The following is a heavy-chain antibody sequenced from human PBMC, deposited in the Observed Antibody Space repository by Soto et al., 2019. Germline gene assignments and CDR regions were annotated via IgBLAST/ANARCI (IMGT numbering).Heavy chain of an antibody. CDR3: ARDRPVGPFSYKGDDGMDV. Sequence: SETLSLTCTISGGSIRDEYHYWSWVRQSPGKGLEWIGHIYYSGAKCLSEALEGRVTMSLDTSKNQFSMHLRSVTAADTATYFCARDRPVGPFSYKGDDGMDVWGQGTTVTVSS. V-gene: IGHV4-30-4*01. J-gene: IGHJ6*02. CDR1: GGSIRDEYHY. CDR2: IYYSGAK. D-gene: IGHD3-3*02.